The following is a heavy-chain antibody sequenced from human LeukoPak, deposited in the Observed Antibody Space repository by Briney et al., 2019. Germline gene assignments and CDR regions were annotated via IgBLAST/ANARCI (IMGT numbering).Heavy chain of an antibody. D-gene: IGHD5-18*01. CDR3: ARSRGYGYEDN. V-gene: IGHV1-2*02. J-gene: IGHJ4*02. CDR2: INPKNGGT. Sequence: ASVKVSCKASGYTFTGYYIHWVRQAPGQGLEWMGWINPKNGGTDYAQRFRGRVTLTRDTSISTAYMELSSLRSDDTAVYYCARSRGYGYEDNWGQGTPVTVSS. CDR1: GYTFTGYY.